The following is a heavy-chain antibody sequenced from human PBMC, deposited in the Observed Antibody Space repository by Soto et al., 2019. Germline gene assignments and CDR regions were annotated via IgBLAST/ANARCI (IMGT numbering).Heavy chain of an antibody. CDR1: GGSISSSSYY. CDR3: ARHLMRERYCSGGSCSPLGY. CDR2: IYYSGST. V-gene: IGHV4-39*01. J-gene: IGHJ4*02. D-gene: IGHD2-15*01. Sequence: QLQLQESGPGLVKPSETLSLTCTVSGGSISSSSYYWGWIRQPPGKGLEWIGSIYYSGSTYYNPSLKIRVTISVDTSKNQFSLKLSSVTAADTAVYYCARHLMRERYCSGGSCSPLGYWGQGTLVTVSS.